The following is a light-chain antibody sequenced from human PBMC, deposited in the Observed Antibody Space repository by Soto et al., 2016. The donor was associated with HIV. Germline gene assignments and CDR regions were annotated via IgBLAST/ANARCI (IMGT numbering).Light chain of an antibody. Sequence: SYELIQAPSVSVSPGQTVSITCSGDKLGEKYACWYQQKSGQAPVLVIYQDTKRPSGIPERFSGSNSGNTATLTISGTQAMDKADYFCQTWDSSTPWXFGGGTKFDRP. CDR3: QTWDSSTPWX. CDR1: KLGEKY. CDR2: QDT. J-gene: IGLJ3*02. V-gene: IGLV3-1*01.